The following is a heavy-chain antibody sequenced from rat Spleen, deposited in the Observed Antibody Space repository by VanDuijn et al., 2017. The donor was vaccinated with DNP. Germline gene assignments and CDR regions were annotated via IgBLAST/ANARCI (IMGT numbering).Heavy chain of an antibody. Sequence: EVQLVESGGGLVQPGRSLKLSCATSGFTFSDYYMAWVRQAPTRGLEWVAYINYNGYTTYYGDSVKGRFTISRDNAKSTLYLQMDSLRSEDTATYYCARHVLPLRVWDYWGQGVMVTVSS. CDR3: ARHVLPLRVWDY. D-gene: IGHD4-1*01. V-gene: IGHV5-22*01. CDR2: INYNGYTT. CDR1: GFTFSDYY. J-gene: IGHJ2*01.